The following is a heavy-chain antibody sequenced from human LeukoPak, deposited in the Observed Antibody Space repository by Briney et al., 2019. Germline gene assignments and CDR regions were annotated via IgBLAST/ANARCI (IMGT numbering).Heavy chain of an antibody. V-gene: IGHV3-23*01. J-gene: IGHJ5*02. Sequence: PGGSLRLSCAASGFTFSSYAMSWVRQAPGKGLEGVSAISGSGGSTHYATPEKGRFTISRNNSKKTLYLQMKSLRAEDTAVYYCAKGLVYGDAWGQGTLVTVSS. CDR3: AKGLVYGDA. D-gene: IGHD4-17*01. CDR2: ISGSGGST. CDR1: GFTFSSYA.